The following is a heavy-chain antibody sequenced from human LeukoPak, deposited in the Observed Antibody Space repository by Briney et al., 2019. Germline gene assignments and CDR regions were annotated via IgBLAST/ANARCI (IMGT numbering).Heavy chain of an antibody. V-gene: IGHV4-38-2*02. CDR3: ARDRGYCGGDCYGNYFDY. D-gene: IGHD2-21*02. J-gene: IGHJ4*02. CDR1: GYSISSGFY. Sequence: SETLSLTCTVSGYSISSGFYWGWIRQPPGKGLECIGSIYHSGSTYYNPSLKSRVTISVDTSKNQFSLKLSSVTAADTAVYYCARDRGYCGGDCYGNYFDYWGQGTLVTVSS. CDR2: IYHSGST.